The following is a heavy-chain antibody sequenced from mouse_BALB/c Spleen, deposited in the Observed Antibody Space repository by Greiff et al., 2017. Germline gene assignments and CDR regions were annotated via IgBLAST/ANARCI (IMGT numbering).Heavy chain of an antibody. CDR2: ILPGSGST. Sequence: VQLQQSGAELVKPGASVKISCKATGYTFSSYWIEWVKQRPGHGLEWIGEILPGSGSTNYNEKFKGKATFTADTSSNTAYMQLSSLTSEDSAVYYCARYDYDGRWFAYWGQGTLVTVSA. CDR1: GYTFSSYW. CDR3: ARYDYDGRWFAY. D-gene: IGHD2-4*01. V-gene: IGHV1-9*01. J-gene: IGHJ3*01.